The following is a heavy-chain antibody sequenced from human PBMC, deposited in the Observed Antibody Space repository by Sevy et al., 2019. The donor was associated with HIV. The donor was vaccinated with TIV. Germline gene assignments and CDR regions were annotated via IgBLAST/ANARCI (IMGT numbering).Heavy chain of an antibody. J-gene: IGHJ6*02. Sequence: ASVKVSCKASGYTFTDTGYYVHWVRQAPGQGLEWMGWINPKSGATNYAQKVQGRVNMNRDTSVSTANMEQSRQRSDDKAVYYCAGESYDFWTGTVDYGYGMDDWGQGTTVTVSS. CDR3: AGESYDFWTGTVDYGYGMDD. CDR2: INPKSGAT. V-gene: IGHV1-2*02. D-gene: IGHD3-3*01. CDR1: GYTFTDTGYY.